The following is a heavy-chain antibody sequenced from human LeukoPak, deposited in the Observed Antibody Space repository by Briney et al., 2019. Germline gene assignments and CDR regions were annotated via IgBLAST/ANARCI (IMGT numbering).Heavy chain of an antibody. CDR1: GFTFDDYA. J-gene: IGHJ4*02. CDR3: AKDGYCSGGRCHAALNY. CDR2: ISGDGGST. V-gene: IGHV3-43*02. D-gene: IGHD2-15*01. Sequence: SGGSLRLSCAASGFTFDDYAMYWVRQVPGNGLEWVSLISGDGGSTSYADSVKGRFTISRDNNKSSLYLQMNSLRAEDTALYYCAKDGYCSGGRCHAALNYWGQGTLVTVSS.